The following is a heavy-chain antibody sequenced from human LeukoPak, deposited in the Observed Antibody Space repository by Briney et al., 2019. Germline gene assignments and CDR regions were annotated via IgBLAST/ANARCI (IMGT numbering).Heavy chain of an antibody. CDR1: GGSLRSYY. CDR3: AIDGLGWGNVFDI. J-gene: IGHJ3*02. V-gene: IGHV4-59*01. Sequence: PETLSLTCTVPGGSLRSYYWRWIRQPPGKGLEWIGYIYYSGSTNYNPSLKSRVTISVDTSKNEFSLTLSSVTAACTPVYYCAIDGLGWGNVFDIWGQGTVVTVSS. CDR2: IYYSGST. D-gene: IGHD1-26*01.